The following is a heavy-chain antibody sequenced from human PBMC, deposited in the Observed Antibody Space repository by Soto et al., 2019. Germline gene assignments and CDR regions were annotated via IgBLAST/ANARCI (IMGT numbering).Heavy chain of an antibody. CDR3: ARRYGVYFDY. Sequence: SETLSLTCTVSGGSISSYYWSWFRQPPGKGLEWIGYIYYSGSTNYNPSLKSRVTISVDTSKNQFSLKLSCVTAADTAVYYCARRYGVYFDYWGQGTLVTVSS. CDR1: GGSISSYY. D-gene: IGHD4-17*01. V-gene: IGHV4-59*08. J-gene: IGHJ4*02. CDR2: IYYSGST.